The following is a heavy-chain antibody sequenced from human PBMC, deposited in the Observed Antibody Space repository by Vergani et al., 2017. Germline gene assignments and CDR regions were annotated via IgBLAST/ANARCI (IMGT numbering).Heavy chain of an antibody. CDR2: IYYSGST. Sequence: QVQLQESGPGLVKPSETLSLTCTVSGGSISSYYWSSIRQPPGKGLEWIGYIYYSGSTYYNPSLKSRVTISVDTSKNQFSLKLSSVTAADTAVYYCASYARGGWYRGLYWGQGTLVTVSS. CDR1: GGSISSYY. CDR3: ASYARGGWYRGLY. J-gene: IGHJ4*02. D-gene: IGHD6-19*01. V-gene: IGHV4-59*12.